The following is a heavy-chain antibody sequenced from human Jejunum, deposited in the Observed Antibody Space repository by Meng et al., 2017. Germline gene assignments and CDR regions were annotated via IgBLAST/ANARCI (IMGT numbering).Heavy chain of an antibody. J-gene: IGHJ4*01. CDR1: GFPFSTYS. CDR2: IKPDGNTI. Sequence: EVKLGGSGGGLVQPGGSLRLSCAASGFPFSTYSMHWVRQAPGKGLVWVSQIKPDGNTISYADSVRGRFTISRDNAKSTLYLEMNSLRAEDAAVYYCARDNDWVVWDYWGRGTLVTVSS. V-gene: IGHV3-74*01. CDR3: ARDNDWVVWDY. D-gene: IGHD1-1*01.